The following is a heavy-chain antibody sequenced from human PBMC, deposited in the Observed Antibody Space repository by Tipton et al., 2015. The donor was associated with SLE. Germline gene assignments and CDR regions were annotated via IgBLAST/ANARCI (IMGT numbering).Heavy chain of an antibody. D-gene: IGHD2-15*01. CDR1: GGSMSTYY. CDR2: IYYSGGT. J-gene: IGHJ2*01. Sequence: LSLTCTVSGGSMSTYYWSWIRLPPGKGLEWIGYIYYSGGTSYNPSLNSRVTISVDTSRNQFSLKLTSVTAADSAVYYCARYSLTNWHLDLWGRGTLVTVSS. V-gene: IGHV4-59*01. CDR3: ARYSLTNWHLDL.